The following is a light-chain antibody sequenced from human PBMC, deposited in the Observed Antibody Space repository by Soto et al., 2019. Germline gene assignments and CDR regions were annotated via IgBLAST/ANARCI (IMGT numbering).Light chain of an antibody. V-gene: IGKV3-11*01. CDR1: QSVSSY. J-gene: IGKJ4*01. CDR3: QQRSDWPST. CDR2: DAS. Sequence: EIVLTQSPATLSLSPGNRATLSCRASQSVSSYLAWYQQKPGQAPRLLIYDASTRATGIPARFSGSGSGTDFTLTITGLEPEAFAVYYCQQRSDWPSTFGGGTKVEIK.